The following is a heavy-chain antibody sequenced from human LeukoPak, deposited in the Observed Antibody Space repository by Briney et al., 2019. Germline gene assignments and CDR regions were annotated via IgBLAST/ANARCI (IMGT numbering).Heavy chain of an antibody. D-gene: IGHD2-2*01. V-gene: IGHV1-69*05. CDR1: EGTFSSYA. Sequence: GASVKVSCKASEGTFSSYAISWVRQAPGQGLEWMGGIIPIFGTANYAQKFQGRVTITTDESTSTAYMELSSLRSEDTAVYYCARDSPTVLAPSASHYYNMDVWGKGTTVTVSS. CDR2: IIPIFGTA. CDR3: ARDSPTVLAPSASHYYNMDV. J-gene: IGHJ6*03.